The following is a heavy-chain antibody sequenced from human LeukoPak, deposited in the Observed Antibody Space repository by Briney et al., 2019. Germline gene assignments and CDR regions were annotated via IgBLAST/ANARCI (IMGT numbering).Heavy chain of an antibody. CDR2: IYYSGST. V-gene: IGHV4-59*01. D-gene: IGHD3-3*01. Sequence: SETLSLTCTVSGGSISSYYWSWIRQPPGKGLEWIGYIYYSGSTNYNPSLKSRVTISVDTSKNQFSLKLSSVTAADTAVYYCTKNPKRRVTIFGVDTGGHAFDIWGQGTMVTVSS. CDR3: TKNPKRRVTIFGVDTGGHAFDI. CDR1: GGSISSYY. J-gene: IGHJ3*02.